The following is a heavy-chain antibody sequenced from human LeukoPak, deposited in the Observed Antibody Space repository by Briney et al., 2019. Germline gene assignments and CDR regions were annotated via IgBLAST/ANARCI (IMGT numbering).Heavy chain of an antibody. CDR1: GFTFSTYS. V-gene: IGHV3-21*01. J-gene: IGHJ4*02. CDR2: ISSNNRYI. D-gene: IGHD6-19*01. CDR3: ARDGSGWAFDY. Sequence: PGGSLRLSCAASGFTFSTYSMNWVRQAPGKGLEWVSSISSNNRYIYYADSVKGRFTISRDNAKNSLYLQMNSLRAEDTAVYYCARDGSGWAFDYWGQGTLVTVSS.